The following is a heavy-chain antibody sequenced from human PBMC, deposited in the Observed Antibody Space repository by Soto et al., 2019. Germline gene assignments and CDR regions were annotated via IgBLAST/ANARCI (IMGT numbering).Heavy chain of an antibody. CDR2: ISGAGGS. Sequence: QVHLQQWGAGLLEPSETLSLTCAVSGVSFEGFLWTWIRQSPGKGLEWIGEISGAGGSNYNPSLNGLVTISLDTSKDQFSLRLRSVTAAGTAVYYCASVLLWFGAGDYWGQGTPVTVCS. CDR1: GVSFEGFL. J-gene: IGHJ4*02. CDR3: ASVLLWFGAGDY. V-gene: IGHV4-34*01. D-gene: IGHD3-10*01.